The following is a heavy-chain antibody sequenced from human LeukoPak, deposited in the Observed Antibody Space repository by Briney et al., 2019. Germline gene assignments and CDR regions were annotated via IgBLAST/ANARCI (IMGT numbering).Heavy chain of an antibody. J-gene: IGHJ4*02. Sequence: PSETLSLTCAVYGGSFGGYYWSWIRQPPGKGLEWIGSIYYSGSTYYNPPLKSRVTISVDTSKNQFSLKLSSVTAADTAVYYCARGRANDYWGQGTLVTVSS. CDR2: IYYSGST. D-gene: IGHD3-10*01. V-gene: IGHV4-34*01. CDR3: ARGRANDY. CDR1: GGSFGGYY.